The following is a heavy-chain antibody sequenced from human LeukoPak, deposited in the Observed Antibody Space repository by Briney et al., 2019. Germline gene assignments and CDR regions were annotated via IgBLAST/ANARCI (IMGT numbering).Heavy chain of an antibody. CDR2: INPNSGGT. Sequence: ASVKVSCKTSGYTFTDYYMHWVRQAPGQGLEWMGWINPNSGGTQYTQKFQGRVTVTRDTSISTAYMELSRLRSDDTAVYYCARGGELPTLRIDHWGQGTLVIVSS. CDR3: ARGGELPTLRIDH. V-gene: IGHV1-2*02. D-gene: IGHD1-7*01. J-gene: IGHJ4*02. CDR1: GYTFTDYY.